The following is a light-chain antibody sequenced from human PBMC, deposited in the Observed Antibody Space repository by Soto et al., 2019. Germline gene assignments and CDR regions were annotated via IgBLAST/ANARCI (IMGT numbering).Light chain of an antibody. CDR3: AGWDDVVKSWL. Sequence: QSVLTQEPSASGTPGQRVTISCSGSRSNIGSDLVYWYQQVPGAAPRLLIHSTNQRPSGVPDRFSASKSGTSASLAISGLRPEDEADYYCAGWDDVVKSWLFGGGTKLPVL. J-gene: IGLJ3*02. CDR2: STN. V-gene: IGLV1-47*02. CDR1: RSNIGSDL.